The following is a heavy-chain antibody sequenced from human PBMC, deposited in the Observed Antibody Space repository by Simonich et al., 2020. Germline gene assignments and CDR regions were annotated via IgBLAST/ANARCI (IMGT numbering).Heavy chain of an antibody. D-gene: IGHD4-4*01. CDR2: INSDGSST. CDR1: GFTFSSYW. J-gene: IGHJ3*02. CDR3: ARDYSNYDAFDI. Sequence: EVQLVESGGGLVQPGGSLRLSCAASGFTFSSYWMHWVRQCPGKGVVWVSRINSDGSSTSYADSVKGRFTISRDNAKNTLYRQMNSLRAEDTAVYYCARDYSNYDAFDIWGQGTMVTVSS. V-gene: IGHV3-74*01.